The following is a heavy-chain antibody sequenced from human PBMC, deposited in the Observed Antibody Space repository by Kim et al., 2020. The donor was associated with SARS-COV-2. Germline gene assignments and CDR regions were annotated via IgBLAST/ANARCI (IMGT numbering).Heavy chain of an antibody. CDR3: ARDPGSSSKGLSPWFDP. Sequence: VKGRFTISRDNSQNTLYLQMNSLRAEDTAVYYCARDPGSSSKGLSPWFDPRGQGTLVTVSS. D-gene: IGHD6-13*01. J-gene: IGHJ5*02. V-gene: IGHV3-30*01.